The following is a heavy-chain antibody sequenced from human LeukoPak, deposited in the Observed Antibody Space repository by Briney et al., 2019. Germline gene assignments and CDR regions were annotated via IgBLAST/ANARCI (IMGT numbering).Heavy chain of an antibody. CDR2: IYYSGSP. D-gene: IGHD2-15*01. J-gene: IGHJ4*02. CDR1: GGSIRNYY. V-gene: IGHV4-59*12. Sequence: PSETLSLTCTVSGGSIRNYYWSWLRQPPGKGLEWLGYIYYSGSPYYNPSLKSQVTISVDTSKNQFSLKLTSVTAADTAVYYCARDHDREGYCFDYWGQGTLVTVSS. CDR3: ARDHDREGYCFDY.